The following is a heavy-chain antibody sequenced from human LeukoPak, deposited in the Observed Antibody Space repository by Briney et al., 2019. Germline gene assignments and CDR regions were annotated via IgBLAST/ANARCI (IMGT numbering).Heavy chain of an antibody. D-gene: IGHD3-22*01. J-gene: IGHJ4*02. CDR2: IYPGYTDT. Sequence: GESLKISCKGSGYSFTRYWIGWVRQMPGKGLEWMGIIYPGYTDTRYSPSFQGQVTISADKSISTAYLQWSSLKASDTAMYYCARGYYYDSSGYFFDYWGQGTLVTVSS. CDR3: ARGYYYDSSGYFFDY. CDR1: GYSFTRYW. V-gene: IGHV5-51*01.